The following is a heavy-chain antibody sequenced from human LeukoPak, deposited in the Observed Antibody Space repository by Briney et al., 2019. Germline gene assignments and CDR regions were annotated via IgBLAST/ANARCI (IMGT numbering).Heavy chain of an antibody. V-gene: IGHV4-30-4*01. Sequence: SETLSLTCTVSGGSIGSGDYYWSWIRQPPGKGLEWIGYTYYSGSTYYNPSLKSRVTISVDTSKSQFSLKLTSVTAADTAVYYCARPYYYDSRIDPWGQGTLVTVSS. J-gene: IGHJ5*02. CDR1: GGSIGSGDYY. CDR3: ARPYYYDSRIDP. D-gene: IGHD3-22*01. CDR2: TYYSGST.